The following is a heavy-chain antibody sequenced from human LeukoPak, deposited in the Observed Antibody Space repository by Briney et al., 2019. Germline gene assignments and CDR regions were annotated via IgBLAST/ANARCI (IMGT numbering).Heavy chain of an antibody. CDR3: TTDLGITMIRGVFVS. D-gene: IGHD3-10*01. CDR1: GFTFNNAW. J-gene: IGHJ5*02. Sequence: GGSLRLSCAASGFTFNNAWMTWVRQAPGKGREWVGRIKSNPDGETTDFAARGKGRLTNSRENSKNTLYLQMHIVQTEYTAVYFCTTDLGITMIRGVFVSWGQGTLVTVSS. V-gene: IGHV3-15*05. CDR2: IKSNPDGETT.